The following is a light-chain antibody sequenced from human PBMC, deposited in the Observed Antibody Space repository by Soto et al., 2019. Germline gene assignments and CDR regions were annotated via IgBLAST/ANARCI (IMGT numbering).Light chain of an antibody. V-gene: IGLV2-23*02. CDR1: TTDVGSYNL. J-gene: IGLJ1*01. CDR3: CSYTTSNTFV. CDR2: EVS. Sequence: QSVLTQPASVSGSPGQSITISCTGTTTDVGSYNLVSWYQQHPGRAPKLMIYEVSRRPSGASNRFSGSKSGNTASLTISGLQAEDEADYYCCSYTTSNTFVFGTGTKVTVL.